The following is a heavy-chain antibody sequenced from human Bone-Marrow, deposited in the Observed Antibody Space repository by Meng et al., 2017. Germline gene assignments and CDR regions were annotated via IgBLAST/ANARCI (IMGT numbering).Heavy chain of an antibody. V-gene: IGHV4-4*02. CDR2: IYHTGST. J-gene: IGHJ5*02. D-gene: IGHD2-2*01. CDR3: ARGYCSTTNCNWFDP. CDR1: GGSISGSSW. Sequence: QVQLQESGPGLLKPSGTLSLTCTVSGGSISGSSWWTWVRQPPGKGLEWIGEIYHTGSTNYNPSLKSRVTISVDKSKNQFSLKLSSVTAADTAVYYCARGYCSTTNCNWFDPWGQGTLVTVSS.